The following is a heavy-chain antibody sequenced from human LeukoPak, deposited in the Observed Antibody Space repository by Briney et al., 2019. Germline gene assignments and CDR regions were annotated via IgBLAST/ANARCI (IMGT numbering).Heavy chain of an antibody. CDR3: ARSNPTYYYGSGSYSWHYYGMDV. CDR1: GESFSGYY. D-gene: IGHD3-10*01. V-gene: IGHV4-34*01. J-gene: IGHJ6*02. Sequence: SETLSLTCAVYGESFSGYYWSWIRQPPGKGLEWIGEINHSGSTNYNPSLKSRVTISVDTSKNQFSLKLSSVTAADTAVYYCARSNPTYYYGSGSYSWHYYGMDVWGQGTTVTVSS. CDR2: INHSGST.